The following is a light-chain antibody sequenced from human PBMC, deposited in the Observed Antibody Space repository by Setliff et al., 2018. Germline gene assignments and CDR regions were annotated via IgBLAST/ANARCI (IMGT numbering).Light chain of an antibody. J-gene: IGLJ1*01. Sequence: QSALTQPPSASGSPGQSVTISCTGTSIYFRRYDYVSWYQQHPGKAPKLLLYEVKKRPPGVPDRFSGSKSGNTASLTVSGLQAEDEADYYCSSHGGSNNWSVFGTGTKVTVL. V-gene: IGLV2-8*01. CDR1: SIYFRRYDY. CDR3: SSHGGSNNWSV. CDR2: EVK.